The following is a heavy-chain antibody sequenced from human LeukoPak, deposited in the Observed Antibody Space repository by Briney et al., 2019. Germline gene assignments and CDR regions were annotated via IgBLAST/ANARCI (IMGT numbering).Heavy chain of an antibody. CDR1: GYTFTSYD. J-gene: IGHJ3*02. CDR3: ARGRTKDAFDI. V-gene: IGHV1-8*01. D-gene: IGHD2-8*01. CDR2: MNPNSGNT. Sequence: GASVKVSCKASGYTFTSYDIKWVRQATGQGLEWMGWMNPNSGNTGYAQKFQGRVTMTRNTSISTAYMELSSVRSEDAGVYYCARGRTKDAFDIWGQGTMVTVSS.